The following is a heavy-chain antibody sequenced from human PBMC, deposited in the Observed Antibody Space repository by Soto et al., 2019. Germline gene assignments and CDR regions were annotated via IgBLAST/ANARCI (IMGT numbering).Heavy chain of an antibody. CDR2: ISYDGSNK. D-gene: IGHD3-10*01. CDR1: GFTFSSYA. J-gene: IGHJ4*02. V-gene: IGHV3-30-3*01. CDR3: ARDAWDDKYYYGSGSPVY. Sequence: PGGSLRLSCAASGFTFSSYAMHWVRQAPGKGLEWVAVISYDGSNKYYADSVKGRFTISRDNSKNTLYLQMNSLRAEDTAVYYCARDAWDDKYYYGSGSPVYWGQGTLVTVSS.